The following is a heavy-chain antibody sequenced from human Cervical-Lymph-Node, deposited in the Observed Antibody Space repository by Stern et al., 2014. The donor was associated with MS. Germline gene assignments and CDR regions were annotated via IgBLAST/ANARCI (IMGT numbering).Heavy chain of an antibody. V-gene: IGHV1-69*02. CDR3: ASWDVGFGSFDY. D-gene: IGHD3-10*01. Sequence: VQLVQSGAEVKKPGSSVKVSCKASGGTFSSYTISWVRQAPGQGLEWMGRIIPIGGIANYAQKVQGRVTITANKSTSTDYMELSSLRSEDTAVYYCASWDVGFGSFDYWGQGTLVTVSS. CDR1: GGTFSSYT. CDR2: IIPIGGIA. J-gene: IGHJ4*02.